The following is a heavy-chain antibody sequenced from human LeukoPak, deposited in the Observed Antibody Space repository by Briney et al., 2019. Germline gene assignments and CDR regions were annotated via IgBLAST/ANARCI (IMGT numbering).Heavy chain of an antibody. J-gene: IGHJ6*03. V-gene: IGHV4-38-2*02. CDR3: ARGFSSSSSVYYYYYMDV. CDR1: GYSISSGYY. D-gene: IGHD6-6*01. Sequence: SETLSLTCTVSGYSISSGYYWGWIRQPPGKGLEWLGTIYYRGTTYYNPSLKSRVTISVDTSKNQFSLRLNSVTAADTAVYYCARGFSSSSSVYYYYYMDVWGKGTSVTVSS. CDR2: IYYRGTT.